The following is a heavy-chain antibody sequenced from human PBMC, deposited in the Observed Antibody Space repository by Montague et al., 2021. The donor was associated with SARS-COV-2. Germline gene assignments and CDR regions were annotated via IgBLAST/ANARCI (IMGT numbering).Heavy chain of an antibody. CDR1: GFTFSSYA. V-gene: IGHV3-64*01. CDR2: ISSNGGST. D-gene: IGHD6-19*01. CDR3: ARERAVAVYDY. Sequence: SLRLSCAASGFTFSSYAMHWVRQAPGKGLEYVSAISSNGGSTYYANSVKGRFTISRDNSKNTLYLQMGSLRAEDMAVYYCARERAVAVYDYWGQGTLVTVSS. J-gene: IGHJ4*02.